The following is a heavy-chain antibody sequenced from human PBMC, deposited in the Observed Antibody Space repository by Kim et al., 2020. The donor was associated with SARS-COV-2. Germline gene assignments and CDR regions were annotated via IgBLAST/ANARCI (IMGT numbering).Heavy chain of an antibody. J-gene: IGHJ4*02. V-gene: IGHV3-74*01. CDR3: ARAYSSGWYRHYFDY. D-gene: IGHD6-19*01. Sequence: DSVKGRFTISRDNAKNTLYLQMNSLRAEDTAVYYCARAYSSGWYRHYFDYWGQGTLVTVSS.